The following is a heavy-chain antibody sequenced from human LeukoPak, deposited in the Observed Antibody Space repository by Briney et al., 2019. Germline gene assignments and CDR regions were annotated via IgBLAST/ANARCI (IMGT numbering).Heavy chain of an antibody. V-gene: IGHV4-39*07. D-gene: IGHD6-19*01. J-gene: IGHJ5*02. Sequence: PSETQSLTCTVSGGSISSSSYYWGWLRQPPGKGLEWIGSIYYSGGTYYNPSLKSRVTISVDTSKNQFSLKLSSVTAADTAVYYCARSRIVLADSLDPWGQGTLVTVSS. CDR2: IYYSGGT. CDR1: GGSISSSSYY. CDR3: ARSRIVLADSLDP.